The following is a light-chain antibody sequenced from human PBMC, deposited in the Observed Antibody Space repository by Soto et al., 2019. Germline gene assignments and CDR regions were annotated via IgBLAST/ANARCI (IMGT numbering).Light chain of an antibody. Sequence: QSVLTQPPSVSAAPGQKVTISCSGGTSNIGNNYVAWYQQFPGKAPKLMIYEGSKRPSGVSNRFSGSKSGNTASLTISGLQAEDEADYYCCSYAGSSTYVFGTGTRSPS. CDR1: TSNIGNNY. CDR3: CSYAGSSTYV. CDR2: EGS. J-gene: IGLJ1*01. V-gene: IGLV2-23*01.